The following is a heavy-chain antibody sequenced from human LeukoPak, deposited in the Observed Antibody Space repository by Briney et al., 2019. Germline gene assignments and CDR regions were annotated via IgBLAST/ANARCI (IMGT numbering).Heavy chain of an antibody. CDR3: ARESGNWNYGDGLFDP. D-gene: IGHD1-7*01. J-gene: IGHJ5*02. CDR2: MNPNSGNT. Sequence: ASVKVSCKASGYTFTSYDINWVRQATGQGLEWMGWMNPNSGNTGYAQKFQGRVTMTRNTSISTAYMELSSLRSEDTAVYYRARESGNWNYGDGLFDPWGQGTLVTVSS. CDR1: GYTFTSYD. V-gene: IGHV1-8*01.